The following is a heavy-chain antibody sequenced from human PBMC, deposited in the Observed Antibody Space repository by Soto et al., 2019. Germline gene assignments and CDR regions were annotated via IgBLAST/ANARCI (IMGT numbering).Heavy chain of an antibody. CDR3: ARARATIAAAAIFDC. V-gene: IGHV4-4*02. CDR2: VYRTGST. D-gene: IGHD6-13*01. Sequence: QVQLQESGPGLVKPSGTLSLTCAVSGGSISTSNWWSWVRQPPGKGLEWIGEVYRTGSTTYNPSLESRLTISEDKSKNQFSLKLTSVTAADTAVYYCARARATIAAAAIFDCWGQGTLVTVSS. J-gene: IGHJ4*02. CDR1: GGSISTSNW.